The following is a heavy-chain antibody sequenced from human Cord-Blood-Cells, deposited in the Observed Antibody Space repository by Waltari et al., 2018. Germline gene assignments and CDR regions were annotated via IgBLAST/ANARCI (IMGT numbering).Heavy chain of an antibody. J-gene: IGHJ4*02. Sequence: QVQLQQWGAGLLKPSDTLCLTCAVYGGSFSGYDWIWIRQRPGEGLEWTGEINHSGSTNYNPSLKSRVTISVDTSKNQFYLKLSSVTAADTAVYYCARGGVVTYYDFWSGYYFDYWGQGTLVTVSS. D-gene: IGHD3-3*01. V-gene: IGHV4-34*01. CDR3: ARGGVVTYYDFWSGYYFDY. CDR2: INHSGST. CDR1: GGSFSGYD.